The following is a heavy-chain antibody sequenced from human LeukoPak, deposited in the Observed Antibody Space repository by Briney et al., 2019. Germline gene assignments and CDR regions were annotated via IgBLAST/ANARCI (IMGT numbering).Heavy chain of an antibody. CDR3: AKNQGQWLVPVDY. CDR1: GFTFSNYA. V-gene: IGHV3-23*01. CDR2: MSGSGGST. D-gene: IGHD6-19*01. J-gene: IGHJ4*02. Sequence: GGPLRLSCAASGFTFSNYAMSWVRQAPGKGLEWGSSMSGSGGSTYYADSVKGRFTISRDNSKNTLYLQMHNLRAEDTALYYCAKNQGQWLVPVDYWGQGTLVTVSS.